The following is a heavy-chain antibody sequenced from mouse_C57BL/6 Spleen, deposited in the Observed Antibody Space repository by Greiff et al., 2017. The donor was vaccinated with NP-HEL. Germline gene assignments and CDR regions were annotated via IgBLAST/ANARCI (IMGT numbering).Heavy chain of an antibody. V-gene: IGHV1-64*01. D-gene: IGHD1-1*01. CDR2: IHPNSGST. CDR3: ARELGSSTGAMDY. J-gene: IGHJ4*01. Sequence: VQLRQSGAELVKPGASVKLSCKASGYTFTSYWMHWVKQRPGQGLEWIGMIHPNSGSTNYNEKFKSKATLTVDKSSSTAYMQLSSLTSEDSAVYYCARELGSSTGAMDYWGQGTSVTVSS. CDR1: GYTFTSYW.